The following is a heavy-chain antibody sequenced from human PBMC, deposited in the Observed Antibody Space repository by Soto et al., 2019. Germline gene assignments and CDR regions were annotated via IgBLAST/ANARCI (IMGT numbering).Heavy chain of an antibody. CDR2: IYYSGST. D-gene: IGHD3-10*01. V-gene: IGHV4-59*01. J-gene: IGHJ6*03. CDR3: ARDRLVRGVITYYYMDV. CDR1: GGSISSYY. Sequence: SETLSLTCTVSGGSISSYYWSWIRQPPGKGLEWIGYIYYSGSTNYNPSLKSRVTISVDTSKNQFSLKLSSVTAADTAVYYCARDRLVRGVITYYYMDVWGKGTTVTVSS.